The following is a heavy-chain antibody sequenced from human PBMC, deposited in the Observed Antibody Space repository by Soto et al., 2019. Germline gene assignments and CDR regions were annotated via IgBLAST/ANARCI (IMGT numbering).Heavy chain of an antibody. Sequence: SPEIFCKGSGYKVSTYWIGRVRQMPRQRLEWMGIIYPRDSDTRYSPSFQGQVTISADKSISTAYLQWSSLKASDTAMYYCATSTLYSYGYDWGQGTLVTVSS. CDR2: IYPRDSDT. CDR3: ATSTLYSYGYD. D-gene: IGHD5-18*01. J-gene: IGHJ4*02. V-gene: IGHV5-51*01. CDR1: GYKVSTYW.